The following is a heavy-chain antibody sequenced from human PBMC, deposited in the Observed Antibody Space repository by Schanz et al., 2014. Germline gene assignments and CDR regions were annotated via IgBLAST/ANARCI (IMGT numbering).Heavy chain of an antibody. CDR2: ISSASSTI. J-gene: IGHJ6*03. CDR3: ARAPVTVGPYHYYMDV. V-gene: IGHV3-48*01. Sequence: EVQLVESGGGLVQPGGSLRLSCAASGFTFSSYSMNWVRQAPGKGLEWVSYISSASSTINYADSVKGRFTISRDNAKNSLFLQMNSLRAEDTAVYYCARAPVTVGPYHYYMDVWGKGTTVTVSS. D-gene: IGHD4-17*01. CDR1: GFTFSSYS.